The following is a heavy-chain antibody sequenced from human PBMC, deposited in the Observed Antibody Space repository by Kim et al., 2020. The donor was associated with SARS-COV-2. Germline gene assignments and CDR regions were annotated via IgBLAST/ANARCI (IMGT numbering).Heavy chain of an antibody. CDR3: SRVWGRALDH. V-gene: IGHV3-53*01. CDR1: GFTLITDH. D-gene: IGHD3-16*01. J-gene: IGHJ4*02. CDR2: TYNTGST. Sequence: GGSLRLSCAASGFTLITDHMSWVRQAPGKGLEWVAVTYNTGSTYYADAVESRFTISTDNTKKMLYFQMNNLITDENTVHYCSRVWGRALDHCGQGSLVT.